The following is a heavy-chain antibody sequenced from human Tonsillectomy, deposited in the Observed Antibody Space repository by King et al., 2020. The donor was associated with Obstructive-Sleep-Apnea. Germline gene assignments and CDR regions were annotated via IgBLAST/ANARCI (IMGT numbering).Heavy chain of an antibody. D-gene: IGHD3-9*01. CDR3: AARPLILTGYYGSFDY. CDR2: IRYDGSNK. CDR1: GFTFSSYG. J-gene: IGHJ4*02. V-gene: IGHV3-30*02. Sequence: VQLVESGGGVVQPGRSLRLSCAASGFTFSSYGMHWVRQAPGKGLEWVAFIRYDGSNKYYADSVKGRFTISRDNSKNTLYLQMNSLRAEDTAVYYCAARPLILTGYYGSFDYWGQGTLVTVSS.